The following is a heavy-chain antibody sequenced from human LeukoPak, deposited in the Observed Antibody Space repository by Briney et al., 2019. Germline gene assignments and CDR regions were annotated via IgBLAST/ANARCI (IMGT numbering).Heavy chain of an antibody. D-gene: IGHD5-18*01. CDR2: ISYGGSNK. CDR3: AKSLELGAMAYYFDY. Sequence: GGSLRLSCAASGFTLSSYGMHWVRQAPGKGLEWVALISYGGSNKYYADSVKGRFAISRDNSKNTLYLQMNSLRAEDTAVYYCAKSLELGAMAYYFDYWGQGTLVTVSS. J-gene: IGHJ4*02. CDR1: GFTLSSYG. V-gene: IGHV3-30*18.